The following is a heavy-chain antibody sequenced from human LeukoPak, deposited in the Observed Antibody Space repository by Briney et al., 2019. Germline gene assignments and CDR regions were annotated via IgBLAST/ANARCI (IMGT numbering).Heavy chain of an antibody. V-gene: IGHV4-30-4*01. Sequence: SETLSLTCTVSGGSISSGDYYWSWIRQPPGKGLEWVGYIYFSGYTYYNPSLRSRVSISIDTSKYRFSLNLNSVTAADTAVYYCTRVANGDYFDFWGQGTLVTVSS. CDR2: IYFSGYT. J-gene: IGHJ4*02. CDR3: TRVANGDYFDF. CDR1: GGSISSGDYY. D-gene: IGHD4-17*01.